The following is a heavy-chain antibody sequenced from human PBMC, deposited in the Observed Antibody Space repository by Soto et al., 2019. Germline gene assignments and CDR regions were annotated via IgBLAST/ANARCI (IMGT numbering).Heavy chain of an antibody. CDR2: ISYDGSNK. V-gene: IGHV3-30*18. D-gene: IGHD3-16*01. CDR3: AKEFGHGAFDI. J-gene: IGHJ3*02. CDR1: GFTFSSYG. Sequence: GGSLRLSCAASGFTFSSYGMHWVRQAPGKGLEWVAVISYDGSNKYYADSVKGRFTISRDNSKNTLYLQMNSLRAEDTAVYYCAKEFGHGAFDIWGQGTMVTVSS.